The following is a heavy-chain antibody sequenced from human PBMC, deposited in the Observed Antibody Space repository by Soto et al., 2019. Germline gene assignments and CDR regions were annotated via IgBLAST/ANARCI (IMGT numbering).Heavy chain of an antibody. CDR3: AKDGLGIVVEPASMVWFDP. CDR2: ISGSGGST. V-gene: IGHV3-23*01. CDR1: GFTFSSYA. D-gene: IGHD2-2*01. Sequence: PGGSLRLSCAASGFTFSSYAMSWVRQVPGKGLEWVSAISGSGGSTYYADSVKGRFTISRDNSKNTLYLQMNSLRAEDTAVYYCAKDGLGIVVEPASMVWFDPWGEGT. J-gene: IGHJ5*02.